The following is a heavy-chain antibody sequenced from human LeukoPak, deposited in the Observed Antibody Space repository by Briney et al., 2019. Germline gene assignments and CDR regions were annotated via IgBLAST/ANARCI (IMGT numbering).Heavy chain of an antibody. Sequence: ASVKVSCKTSGYTFSSHSMNWVRQAPGQGLEWMGWINPNSGGTNYAQKFQGRVTMTRDTSISTAYMELSRLRSDDTAVYYCARDRGSSGYLLSYWGQGTLVTVSS. CDR2: INPNSGGT. D-gene: IGHD3-22*01. V-gene: IGHV1-2*02. CDR3: ARDRGSSGYLLSY. CDR1: GYTFSSHS. J-gene: IGHJ4*02.